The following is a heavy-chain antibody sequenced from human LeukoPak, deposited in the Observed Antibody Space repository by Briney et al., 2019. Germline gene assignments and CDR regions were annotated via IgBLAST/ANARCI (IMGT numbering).Heavy chain of an antibody. CDR2: ISGSGGST. CDR1: GFTFSSYA. Sequence: GGSLRLSCAASGFTFSSYAMSWVRQAPGKGLEWVSAISGSGGSTYYADSVKGRFTISRDNSKNTLYLQMNSLRAEDTAVYYCARAIPITMIVVVIRRYYFDYWGQGTLVTVSS. D-gene: IGHD3-22*01. V-gene: IGHV3-23*01. J-gene: IGHJ4*02. CDR3: ARAIPITMIVVVIRRYYFDY.